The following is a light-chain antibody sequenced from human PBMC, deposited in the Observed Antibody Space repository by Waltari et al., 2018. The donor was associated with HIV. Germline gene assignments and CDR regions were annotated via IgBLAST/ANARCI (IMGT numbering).Light chain of an antibody. V-gene: IGKV3D-15*01. CDR1: QNIGGN. CDR3: QQYLDWPPWT. CDR2: GAS. J-gene: IGKJ1*01. Sequence: DIVMTQSPATLSVSPGERATLPCRASQNIGGNLAGYQQRHGQPPRLLIYGASSRERGIPAMFSGRGSGTEFTLTITNLESEDSAVYFCQQYLDWPPWTFGQGTKVVI.